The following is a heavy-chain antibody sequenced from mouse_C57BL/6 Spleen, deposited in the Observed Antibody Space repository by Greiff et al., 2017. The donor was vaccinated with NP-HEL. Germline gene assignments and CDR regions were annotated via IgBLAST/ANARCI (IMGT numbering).Heavy chain of an antibody. CDR2: IDPSDSYT. Sequence: QVQLQQSGAELVRPGTSVKLSCKASGYTFTSYWMHWVKQRPGQGLEWIGVIDPSDSYTNYNQKFKGKATLTVDTSSSTAYMQLSSLTSEDSAVYYCARSTTRLGPDNYFDYWGQGTTLTVSS. CDR1: GYTFTSYW. D-gene: IGHD6-1*01. J-gene: IGHJ2*01. CDR3: ARSTTRLGPDNYFDY. V-gene: IGHV1-59*01.